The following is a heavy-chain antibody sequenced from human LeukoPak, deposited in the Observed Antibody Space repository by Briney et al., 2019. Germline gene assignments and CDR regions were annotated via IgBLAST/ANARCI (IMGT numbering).Heavy chain of an antibody. Sequence: ASVKVSCKASGYTFTGYYMHWVRQAPGQGLEWMGWINPNSGGTNYAQKFQGRVTMTRDTSISKAYMELSRLRSDDTAVYYCARVADSSSWYGGGSDYWGQGTLVTVSS. D-gene: IGHD6-13*01. CDR3: ARVADSSSWYGGGSDY. CDR2: INPNSGGT. J-gene: IGHJ4*02. CDR1: GYTFTGYY. V-gene: IGHV1-2*02.